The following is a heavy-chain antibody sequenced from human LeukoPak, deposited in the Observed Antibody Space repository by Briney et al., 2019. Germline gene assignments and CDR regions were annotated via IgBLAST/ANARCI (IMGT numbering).Heavy chain of an antibody. CDR2: FDPEDGET. CDR3: ATDGRRIAAAGTVGFDP. CDR1: GYTFTSYG. Sequence: ASVKVSCKASGYTFTSYGISWVRQAPGKGLEWMGGFDPEDGETIYAQKFQGRVTMTEDTSTDTAYMELSSLRSEDTAVYYCATDGRRIAAAGTVGFDPWGQGTLVTVSS. D-gene: IGHD6-13*01. J-gene: IGHJ5*02. V-gene: IGHV1-24*01.